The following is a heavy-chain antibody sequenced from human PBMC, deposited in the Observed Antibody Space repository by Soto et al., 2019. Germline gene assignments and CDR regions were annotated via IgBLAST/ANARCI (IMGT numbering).Heavy chain of an antibody. CDR1: GFTFSSYA. J-gene: IGHJ4*02. D-gene: IGHD3-9*01. CDR3: AKDSLYDILTGPPQGFDY. CDR2: ISGSGGST. V-gene: IGHV3-23*01. Sequence: GGSLRLSCAASGFTFSSYAMSWVRQAPGKGLEWVSAISGSGGSTYYADSVKGRFTISRDNSKNTLYLQMNSLRAEDTAVYYCAKDSLYDILTGPPQGFDYWGQGTLVTVSS.